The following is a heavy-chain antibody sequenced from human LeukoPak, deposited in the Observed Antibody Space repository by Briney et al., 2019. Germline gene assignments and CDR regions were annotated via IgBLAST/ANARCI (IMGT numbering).Heavy chain of an antibody. CDR2: INTNTGNP. Sequence: ASVKVSCKASGYTFTSYAMSWVRQAPGQGLEWMGWINTNTGNPTYAQGFTGRFVFSLDTSVSTAYLQISSLKAEDTAVYYCAREMPSYGSGHTFYMDVWGKGTTVTVSS. J-gene: IGHJ6*03. CDR1: GYTFTSYA. V-gene: IGHV7-4-1*02. CDR3: AREMPSYGSGHTFYMDV. D-gene: IGHD3-10*01.